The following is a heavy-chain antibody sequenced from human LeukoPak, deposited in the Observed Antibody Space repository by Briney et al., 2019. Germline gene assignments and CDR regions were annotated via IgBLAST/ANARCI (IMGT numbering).Heavy chain of an antibody. D-gene: IGHD6-19*01. V-gene: IGHV4-39*01. CDR3: ARVSGQFYFYYYMDV. CDR1: GFTFSSYE. CDR2: IYYSGST. Sequence: GSLRLSCAASGFTFSSYEMNWVRQPPGKGLEWIGSIYYSGSTFYNPSLKSRVTISVDTSKNQFSLRLSSVTAADTAVYYCARVSGQFYFYYYMDVWGKGTTVTISS. J-gene: IGHJ6*03.